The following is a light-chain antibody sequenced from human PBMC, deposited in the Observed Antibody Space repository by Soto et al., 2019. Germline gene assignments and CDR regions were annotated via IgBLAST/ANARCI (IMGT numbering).Light chain of an antibody. V-gene: IGKV1-39*01. CDR1: QSISSY. CDR2: AAS. Sequence: DIQMTQSPSPLSASVGDRVTITCRASQSISSYLNWYQQKPGKAPKLLIYAASSLQSGVPSRFSGSGSRTDFTLTISRLQPEDFATYYCQQSYSTLHTFGQGTKLEIK. CDR3: QQSYSTLHT. J-gene: IGKJ2*01.